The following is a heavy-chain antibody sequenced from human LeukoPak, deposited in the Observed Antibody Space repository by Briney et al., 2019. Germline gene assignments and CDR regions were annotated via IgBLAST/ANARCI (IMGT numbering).Heavy chain of an antibody. J-gene: IGHJ5*02. D-gene: IGHD3-3*01. Sequence: GGSLRLSCAASGFTFSSYSMNWVRQAPGKGLEWVSSISSSSYIYYADSVKGRFTISRDNAKSSLYLQMNSLRAEDTAVYYCARESAVRSHYDFWSGSYNWFDPWGQGTLVTVSS. CDR2: ISSSSYI. CDR3: ARESAVRSHYDFWSGSYNWFDP. V-gene: IGHV3-21*01. CDR1: GFTFSSYS.